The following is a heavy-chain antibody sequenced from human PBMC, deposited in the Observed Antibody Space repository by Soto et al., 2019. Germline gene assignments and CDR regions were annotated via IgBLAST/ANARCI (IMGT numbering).Heavy chain of an antibody. CDR2: ISPDGGNK. CDR1: GFTFNKYG. Sequence: QVQLVESGGGVVQPGRSLRLSCAVSGFTFNKYGMHWVRQAPGKGLEWVAVISPDGGNKYYGNSVKGRFTIPRDNSKNTLYLQMNSLRTEDTAVFYCASRVPDGTYAAPYFQHWGQGTLVTVSS. D-gene: IGHD1-26*01. J-gene: IGHJ1*01. CDR3: ASRVPDGTYAAPYFQH. V-gene: IGHV3-30*03.